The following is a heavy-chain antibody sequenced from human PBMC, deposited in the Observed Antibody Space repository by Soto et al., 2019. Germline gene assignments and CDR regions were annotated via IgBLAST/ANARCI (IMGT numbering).Heavy chain of an antibody. D-gene: IGHD6-19*01. J-gene: IGHJ4*02. CDR1: GGSISRSSYY. V-gene: IGHV4-39*01. CDR2: IYYSGST. Sequence: QLQLQESGPGLVKPSETLSLTCTVSGGSISRSSYYWGWIRQPPGKGLEWIGSIYYSGSTYYNPSLKSRVTISVDTSKNPFSLKLSSVTAADTAVYYCARQIQWLVQSWGQGTLVTFAA. CDR3: ARQIQWLVQS.